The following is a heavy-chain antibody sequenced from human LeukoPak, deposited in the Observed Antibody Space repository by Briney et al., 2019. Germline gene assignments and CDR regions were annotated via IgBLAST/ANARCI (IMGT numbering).Heavy chain of an antibody. J-gene: IGHJ6*03. CDR1: GFTFSSYS. V-gene: IGHV3-20*04. CDR2: TNWNGRST. Sequence: GGSLRLSCAASGFTFSSYSMNWVRQAPGKGLEWVSGTNWNGRSTGYADSVKGRFTISRDNAKNSLYLQMNSLRAEDTALYYCARSGVDYGDYYYMDVWGKGTTVTVSS. CDR3: ARSGVDYGDYYYMDV. D-gene: IGHD4-17*01.